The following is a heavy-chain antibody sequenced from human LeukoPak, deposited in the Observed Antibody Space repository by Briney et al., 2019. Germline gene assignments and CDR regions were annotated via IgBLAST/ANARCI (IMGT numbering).Heavy chain of an antibody. V-gene: IGHV1-8*01. D-gene: IGHD6-6*01. CDR3: AKRYSGSSYYVAFDI. CDR1: GYTFTSYD. CDR2: MNPNSGNT. J-gene: IGHJ3*02. Sequence: GASVKVSCKASGYTFTSYDINWVRQATGQGLEWMGWMNPNSGNTGFAQKFQGRVTMTRNTSISTAYMELSSLRSEDTAVYYCAKRYSGSSYYVAFDIWGQGAMVTVSS.